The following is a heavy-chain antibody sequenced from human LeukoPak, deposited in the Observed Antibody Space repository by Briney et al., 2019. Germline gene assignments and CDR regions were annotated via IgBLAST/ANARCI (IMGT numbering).Heavy chain of an antibody. Sequence: SETLSLTCTVSGGSISSYYWNWIRQPPGKGLEWIGYIDYSGSTNYNPSHKSRVTISIDTSKNQFSLKLSSVTAADTAVYYCARHDDRIRGYSYGFDYWGQGALVTVSS. CDR2: IDYSGST. CDR3: ARHDDRIRGYSYGFDY. V-gene: IGHV4-59*08. D-gene: IGHD5-18*01. CDR1: GGSISSYY. J-gene: IGHJ4*02.